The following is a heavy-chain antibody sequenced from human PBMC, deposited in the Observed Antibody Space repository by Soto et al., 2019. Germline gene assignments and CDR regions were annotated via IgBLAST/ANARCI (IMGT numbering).Heavy chain of an antibody. CDR3: AREVVVVVAATPMKPRDYYYYYGMDV. CDR1: GYTFTSYY. CDR2: INPSGGST. V-gene: IGHV1-46*01. J-gene: IGHJ6*02. D-gene: IGHD2-15*01. Sequence: GASVKLSCKASGYTFTSYYMHWVRQAPGQGLEWMGIINPSGGSTSYAQKFQGRVTMTRDTSTSTAYMELRSLRSDDTAVYYCAREVVVVVAATPMKPRDYYYYYGMDVWGQGTTVTVSS.